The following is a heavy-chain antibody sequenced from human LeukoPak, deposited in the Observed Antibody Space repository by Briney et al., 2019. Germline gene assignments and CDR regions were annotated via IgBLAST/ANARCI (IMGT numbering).Heavy chain of an antibody. V-gene: IGHV4-39*07. J-gene: IGHJ5*02. D-gene: IGHD3-3*01. CDR2: IYYGGST. Sequence: SETLSLTCSVSGGSISISYYYWGWIRQPPGKGLEWIGNIYYGGSTYYNPSLESRVTISVDTSKNQFSLKLSSVTAADTAVYYCASRTIFGGFDPWGQGTLVTVSS. CDR1: GGSISISYYY. CDR3: ASRTIFGGFDP.